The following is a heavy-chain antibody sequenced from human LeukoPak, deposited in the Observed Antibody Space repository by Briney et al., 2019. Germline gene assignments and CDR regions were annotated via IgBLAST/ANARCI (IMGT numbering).Heavy chain of an antibody. V-gene: IGHV4-4*07. D-gene: IGHD6-13*01. J-gene: IGHJ5*02. Sequence: SETLSLTCTVSGDSVSSYWWNWIRQPAGKELEWIGRIYGSGSTNYNPSLKSRVTISVDTSKNQFSLKLSSVTAANTAVYYCARDLRAGIAAAGSHRWFDPWGQGTLVTVSS. CDR3: ARDLRAGIAAAGSHRWFDP. CDR1: GDSVSSYW. CDR2: IYGSGST.